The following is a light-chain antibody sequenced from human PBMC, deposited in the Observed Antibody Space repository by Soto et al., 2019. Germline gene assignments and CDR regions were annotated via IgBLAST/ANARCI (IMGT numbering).Light chain of an antibody. Sequence: DIQMTQSPPTLSASVGDRVTITCRASQSVGTWLAWYQQKPGRAPKLLIYEVSTLESGVPSRFSGSGSGTEFTLTISNLQAEDFAVYYCQQYNGFWSFGRGTKVEIK. CDR3: QQYNGFWS. V-gene: IGKV1-5*01. CDR1: QSVGTW. J-gene: IGKJ1*01. CDR2: EVS.